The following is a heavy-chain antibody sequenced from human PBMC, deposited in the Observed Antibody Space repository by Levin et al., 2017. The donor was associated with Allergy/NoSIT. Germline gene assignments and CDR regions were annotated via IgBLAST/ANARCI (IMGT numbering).Heavy chain of an antibody. J-gene: IGHJ5*02. CDR3: ASLQVRGADTFWFDP. D-gene: IGHD3-10*01. CDR1: GGSISSYY. CDR2: IYYSGST. Sequence: SETLSLTCTVSGGSISSYYWSWIRQPPGKGLEWIGYIYYSGSTNYNPSLKSRVTISVDTSKNQFSLKLSSVTAADTAVYYCASLQVRGADTFWFDPWGQGTLVTVSS. V-gene: IGHV4-59*08.